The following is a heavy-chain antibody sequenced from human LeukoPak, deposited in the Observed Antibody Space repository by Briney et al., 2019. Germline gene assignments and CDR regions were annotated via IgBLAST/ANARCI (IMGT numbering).Heavy chain of an antibody. CDR3: ARHYGP. CDR2: IYDSGST. J-gene: IGHJ5*02. D-gene: IGHD3-10*01. Sequence: SETLSLTCTVSGGSISSYYWSWIRQPPGKGLEWIGSIYDSGSTYYDPSLKSRVTISVDTSKNQFSLKLNSVTAADTAVYYCARHYGPWGQGTLVTVSS. V-gene: IGHV4-39*01. CDR1: GGSISSYY.